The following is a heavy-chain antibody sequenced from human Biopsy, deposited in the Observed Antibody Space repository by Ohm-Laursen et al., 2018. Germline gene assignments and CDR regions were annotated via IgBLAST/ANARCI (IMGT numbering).Heavy chain of an antibody. V-gene: IGHV1-69*06. D-gene: IGHD3-9*01. CDR1: GGTFSNYG. Sequence: SVKASCKAPGGTFSNYGVNWVRQAPGQGLEWLGGNIPILGTGNYEQKFQDRVTVAADTSTSTATMELRSLRSDDTAVYYCATKLTGYFHHWGQGTLVIVSS. CDR3: ATKLTGYFHH. J-gene: IGHJ1*01. CDR2: NIPILGTG.